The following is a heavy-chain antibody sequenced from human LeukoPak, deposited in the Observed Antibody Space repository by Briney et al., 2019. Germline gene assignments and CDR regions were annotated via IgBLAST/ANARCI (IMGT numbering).Heavy chain of an antibody. D-gene: IGHD3-3*01. J-gene: IGHJ5*01. V-gene: IGHV4-31*03. Sequence: PSETLSLTCTVSGGSISSGGYYWSWIRQHPGKGLEWIGYIYYSGSTHYNPSLKSRVTILVDTSKNQFSLKLSSVTDADTAVYYCARVRRSLNWFDSWGQGTLVTVSS. CDR3: ARVRRSLNWFDS. CDR2: IYYSGST. CDR1: GGSISSGGYY.